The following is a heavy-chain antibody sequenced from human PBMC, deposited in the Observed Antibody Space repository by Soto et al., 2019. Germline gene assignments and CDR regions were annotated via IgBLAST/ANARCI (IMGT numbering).Heavy chain of an antibody. CDR3: ARGEAYDFSTFEY. CDR2: IIPISGTA. J-gene: IGHJ4*02. V-gene: IGHV1-69*06. Sequence: QVQLVQSGADVKKPGSSVKFSCKASGGTFSSYAISWVRQAPGQGLEWLGGIIPISGTANYAQKFQGRVTITADKSTSTAYMELSSLRPEDTAVYYCARGEAYDFSTFEYWGQGTLVTVSS. CDR1: GGTFSSYA. D-gene: IGHD3-3*01.